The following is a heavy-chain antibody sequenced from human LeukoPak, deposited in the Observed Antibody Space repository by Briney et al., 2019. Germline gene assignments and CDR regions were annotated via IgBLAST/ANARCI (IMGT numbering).Heavy chain of an antibody. CDR2: INSDGSST. CDR3: ARGGRIAARPTDY. J-gene: IGHJ4*02. CDR1: GFTFSSYW. V-gene: IGHV3-74*01. D-gene: IGHD6-6*01. Sequence: GGSLRLSCAASGFTFSSYWMHWVRQAPGKGLVWVSRINSDGSSTSYADSVKGRFTISRDNAKSTLYLQMNSLRAEDTAVYYCARGGRIAARPTDYWGQGTLVTVSS.